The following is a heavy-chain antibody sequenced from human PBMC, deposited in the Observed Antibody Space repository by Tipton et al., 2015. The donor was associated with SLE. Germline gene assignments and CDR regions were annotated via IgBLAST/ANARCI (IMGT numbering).Heavy chain of an antibody. CDR3: AKGRSGHIHVGMDV. CDR2: IWLDGSHE. Sequence: SLRLSCEASGFIFSSYGMHWVRQAPGKGLEWVAVIWLDGSHEYYADSVRGRFTISRDNSKNTLYLQMNSLRPEDTGIYYCAKGRSGHIHVGMDVWGQGTTVTVSS. D-gene: IGHD6-19*01. CDR1: GFIFSSYG. J-gene: IGHJ6*02. V-gene: IGHV3-33*06.